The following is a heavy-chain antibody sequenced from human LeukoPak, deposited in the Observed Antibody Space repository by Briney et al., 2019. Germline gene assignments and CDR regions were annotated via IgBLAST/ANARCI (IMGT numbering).Heavy chain of an antibody. Sequence: PGGSLRLSCAASGFTLSSYAMSWVGQAPGKGLEWVSAISGSGGSTYYADSVKGRFTISRDNSKNTLYLQMNSLRAEDTAVYYCAKDRGYSYGLFDYWGQGTLVTVSS. CDR1: GFTLSSYA. J-gene: IGHJ4*02. CDR3: AKDRGYSYGLFDY. D-gene: IGHD5-18*01. V-gene: IGHV3-23*01. CDR2: ISGSGGST.